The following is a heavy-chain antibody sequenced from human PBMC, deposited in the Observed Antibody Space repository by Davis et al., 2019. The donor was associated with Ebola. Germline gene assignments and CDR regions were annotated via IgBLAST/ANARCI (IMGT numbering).Heavy chain of an antibody. CDR2: IYYSGST. D-gene: IGHD6-13*01. CDR3: ARTLAYSSSWADY. CDR1: GGSISSYY. V-gene: IGHV4-59*12. Sequence: SETLSLTCTVSGGSISSYYWSWIRQPPGKGLEWIGYIYYSGSTNYNPSLKSRVTISVDTSKNQFSLKLSSVTPEDTAVYYCARTLAYSSSWADYWGQGILVTVSS. J-gene: IGHJ4*02.